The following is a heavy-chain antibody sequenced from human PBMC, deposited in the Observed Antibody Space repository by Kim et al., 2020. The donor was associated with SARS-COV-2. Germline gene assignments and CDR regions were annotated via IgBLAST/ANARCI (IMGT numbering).Heavy chain of an antibody. V-gene: IGHV4-31*02. D-gene: IGHD6-13*01. J-gene: IGHJ5*02. CDR3: ARDPLGIAAAGTGWFDP. Sequence: LKSRVTLSVDTSKNQFSLKLSSVTAADTAVYYCARDPLGIAAAGTGWFDPWGQGTLVTVSS.